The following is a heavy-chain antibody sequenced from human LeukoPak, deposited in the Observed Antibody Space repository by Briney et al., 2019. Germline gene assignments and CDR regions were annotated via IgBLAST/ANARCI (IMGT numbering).Heavy chain of an antibody. Sequence: GGSLRLSCAASGFTFSSYSMNWVRQAPGKGLEWVSYISSSSTIYYADSVKGRFTISRDNAKNSLYLQMNSLRAEDTAVYYCARGGYDILTGYYPLDYWGQGTLVTVSS. CDR1: GFTFSSYS. CDR3: ARGGYDILTGYYPLDY. J-gene: IGHJ4*02. CDR2: ISSSSTI. V-gene: IGHV3-48*04. D-gene: IGHD3-9*01.